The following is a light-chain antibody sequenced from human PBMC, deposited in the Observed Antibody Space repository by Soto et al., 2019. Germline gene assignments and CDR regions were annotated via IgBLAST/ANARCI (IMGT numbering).Light chain of an antibody. Sequence: QSVLTQPPSVSGAPGQRVTISCTGSSSNIGAGYDVHWYQQLPGTAPKLLIYRNDQRPSGVPDRFSASKSGTSASLAISGLRSEDEADYYCASWDDSLNGPVFGGGTKLTVL. CDR1: SSNIGAGYD. CDR3: ASWDDSLNGPV. V-gene: IGLV1-40*01. J-gene: IGLJ2*01. CDR2: RND.